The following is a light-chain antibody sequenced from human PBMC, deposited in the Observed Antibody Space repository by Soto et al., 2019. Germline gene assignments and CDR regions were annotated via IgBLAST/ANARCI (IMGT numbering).Light chain of an antibody. J-gene: IGLJ1*01. Sequence: QSALTQPPSASGSPGQSVTISCTGSSSDIGGYDFVSWYQQHPGKVPKLLIYEVTKRPSGVPDRFSGSKSGNTASLTVSGLQADDEADYYCCSHAGSKNYYLFGPGNKVTVL. CDR2: EVT. CDR3: CSHAGSKNYYL. CDR1: SSDIGGYDF. V-gene: IGLV2-8*01.